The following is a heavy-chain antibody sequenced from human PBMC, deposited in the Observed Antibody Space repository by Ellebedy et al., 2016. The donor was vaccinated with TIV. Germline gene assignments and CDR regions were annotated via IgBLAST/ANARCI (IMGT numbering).Heavy chain of an antibody. CDR2: ISSYSRST. J-gene: IGHJ4*02. D-gene: IGHD3-10*01. V-gene: IGHV1-18*04. Sequence: AASVKVSCKASGYTFASYGISWVRQAPGQRLEWMGWISSYSRSTQYAQKFQDRVALTTDTSTSTAYMELRSLRSDDTAVYYCARDFGFGNLFGYWGQGTRVTVSS. CDR3: ARDFGFGNLFGY. CDR1: GYTFASYG.